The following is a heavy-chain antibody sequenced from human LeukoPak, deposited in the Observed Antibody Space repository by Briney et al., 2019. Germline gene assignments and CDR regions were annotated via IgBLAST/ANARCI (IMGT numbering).Heavy chain of an antibody. CDR3: ARNSLRIWGNYRSPFDI. D-gene: IGHD3-16*02. CDR1: GFTFRTYN. J-gene: IGHJ3*02. V-gene: IGHV3-21*01. Sequence: GSLRLSCAASGFTFRTYNMNWVRQAPGKGLEWVSSISGSSSYIYYADSVKGRFSISRDNAKNSLYLQMNSLRAEDTAVYYCARNSLRIWGNYRSPFDIWGQGTMVTVSS. CDR2: ISGSSSYI.